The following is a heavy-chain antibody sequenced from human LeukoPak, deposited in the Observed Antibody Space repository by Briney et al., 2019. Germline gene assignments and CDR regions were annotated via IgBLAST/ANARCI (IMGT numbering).Heavy chain of an antibody. Sequence: ASVKVSCKASGYTFTGYYMHWVRQAPGQGLEWMGWINPNSGGTNYAQKFQGRVTMTRDTSISTAYMELSRLRSDDTAVYYCARTPIWVVAANGFDPWGQGTLVTVSS. CDR2: INPNSGGT. D-gene: IGHD2-15*01. CDR1: GYTFTGYY. J-gene: IGHJ5*02. V-gene: IGHV1-2*02. CDR3: ARTPIWVVAANGFDP.